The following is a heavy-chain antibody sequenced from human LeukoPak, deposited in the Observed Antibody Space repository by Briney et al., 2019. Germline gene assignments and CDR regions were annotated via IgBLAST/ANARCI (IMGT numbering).Heavy chain of an antibody. CDR2: INAYNGNT. J-gene: IGHJ6*03. Sequence: ASVKVSCKASGYTFTSYIISWVRQAPEQGLEWMGWINAYNGNTDYAQRVQGRVTMTTDTSTSTAYMELRSLRSDDTAVYYCARDRHIAAAVYYYYMDVWGKGTPVTVSS. V-gene: IGHV1-18*01. CDR1: GYTFTSYI. D-gene: IGHD6-13*01. CDR3: ARDRHIAAAVYYYYMDV.